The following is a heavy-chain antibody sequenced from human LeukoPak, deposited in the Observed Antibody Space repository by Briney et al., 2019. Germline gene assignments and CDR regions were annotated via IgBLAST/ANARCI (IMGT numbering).Heavy chain of an antibody. CDR2: IYHSGST. D-gene: IGHD3-22*01. CDR3: ARSHYDSSGYLAFDY. Sequence: SQTLSLTCAVSGGSISSGGYSWSWIRQPPGKGLEWIGYIYHSGSTYYNPSLKSRVTISVDTSKNQFSLKLSSVTAADTAVYYCARSHYDSSGYLAFDYWGQGTLVTVSS. V-gene: IGHV4-30-2*02. CDR1: GGSISSGGYS. J-gene: IGHJ4*02.